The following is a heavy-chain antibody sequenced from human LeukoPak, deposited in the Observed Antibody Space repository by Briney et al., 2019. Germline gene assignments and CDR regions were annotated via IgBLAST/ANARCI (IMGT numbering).Heavy chain of an antibody. CDR3: ARVMGNYTSDY. Sequence: GGSLRLSCAASGFSFSDYYMSWIRQAPGKGLEWVSYISSSGDTMSYADSVKGRFTISRDNAKNSLYLQMSSLRAEDAAIYYCARVMGNYTSDYWGQGALVTVSS. V-gene: IGHV3-11*04. D-gene: IGHD1-7*01. CDR1: GFSFSDYY. CDR2: ISSSGDTM. J-gene: IGHJ4*02.